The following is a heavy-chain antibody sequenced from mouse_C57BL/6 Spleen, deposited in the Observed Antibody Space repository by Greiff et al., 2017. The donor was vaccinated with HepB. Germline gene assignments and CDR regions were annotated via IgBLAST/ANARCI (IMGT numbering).Heavy chain of an antibody. CDR3: ARGGEIFITTVNAMDY. CDR1: GFTFSSYA. Sequence: EVKLMESGGGLVKPGGSLKLSCAASGFTFSSYAMSWVRQTPEKRLEWVATISDGGSYTYYPDNVKGRFTISRDNAKNNLYLQMSHLKSEDTAMYYCARGGEIFITTVNAMDYWGQGTSVTVSS. J-gene: IGHJ4*01. V-gene: IGHV5-4*03. CDR2: ISDGGSYT. D-gene: IGHD1-1*01.